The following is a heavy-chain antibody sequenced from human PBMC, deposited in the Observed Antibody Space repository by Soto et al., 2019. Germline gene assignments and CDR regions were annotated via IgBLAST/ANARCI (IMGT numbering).Heavy chain of an antibody. D-gene: IGHD5-12*01. CDR3: AKARPYYTVATINRPYYFDY. Sequence: GGSLRLSCAASGFTFSSYAMSWVRQAPGKGLEWVSAISGSGGSTYYADSVKGRFTISRDNSKNTLYLQMNSLRAEDTAVYYCAKARPYYTVATINRPYYFDYWGQGTLVTVSS. V-gene: IGHV3-23*01. J-gene: IGHJ4*02. CDR2: ISGSGGST. CDR1: GFTFSSYA.